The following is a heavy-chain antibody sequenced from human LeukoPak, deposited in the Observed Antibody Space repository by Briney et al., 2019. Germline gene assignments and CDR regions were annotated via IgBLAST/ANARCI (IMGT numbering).Heavy chain of an antibody. CDR1: GYTFTSYY. Sequence: ASVKVSCKASGYTFTSYYMHWVRQAPGQGLEWMGIINPSGGSTSYAQKFQGRVTMTRDTSTSTAYMELSSLRSEDTAVYYCAKDTYYYDSSGYPGNYWGQGTLVTVSS. CDR2: INPSGGST. D-gene: IGHD3-22*01. CDR3: AKDTYYYDSSGYPGNY. V-gene: IGHV1-46*01. J-gene: IGHJ4*02.